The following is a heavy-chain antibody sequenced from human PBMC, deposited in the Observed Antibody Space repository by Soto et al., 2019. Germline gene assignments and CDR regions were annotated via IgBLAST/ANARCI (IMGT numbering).Heavy chain of an antibody. CDR1: GYTFTSYA. Sequence: QVQLVQSGAEVKKPGASVKVSCKASGYTFTSYAMHWVRQAPGQGLEWMGGIIPIFGTANYAQKFQGRVTITADESTSTAYMELSSLRSEDTAVYYCARVAEGYYFDYWGQGTLVTVSS. J-gene: IGHJ4*02. V-gene: IGHV1-69*13. CDR2: IIPIFGTA. CDR3: ARVAEGYYFDY.